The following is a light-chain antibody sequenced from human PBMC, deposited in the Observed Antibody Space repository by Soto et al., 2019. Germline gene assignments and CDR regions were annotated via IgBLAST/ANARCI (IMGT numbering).Light chain of an antibody. J-gene: IGKJ2*01. V-gene: IGKV1-39*01. CDR2: LAS. CDR3: QQTYRTFT. Sequence: IQLTQSPSSLSASVGDRVTITCRASQSVSTNLNWYQQKPGKAPRLLIYLASSLHSGVPSRFTGSGYETDFTLTISDLQPEDFATYYCQQTYRTFTFGQGTKLDI. CDR1: QSVSTN.